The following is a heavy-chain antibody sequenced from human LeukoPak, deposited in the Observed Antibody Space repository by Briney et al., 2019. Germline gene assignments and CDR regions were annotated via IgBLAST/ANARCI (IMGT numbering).Heavy chain of an antibody. V-gene: IGHV3-21*01. CDR3: ARDEKRVLWFGELLTNYYYYYGMDV. CDR1: GFTFSSYA. CDR2: ISSSSSYI. D-gene: IGHD3-10*01. Sequence: GGSLRLSCAASGFTFSSYAMHWVRQAPGKGLEWVSSISSSSSYIYYADSVKGRFTISRDNAKNSLYLQMNSLRAEDTAVYYCARDEKRVLWFGELLTNYYYYYGMDVWGQGTTVTVSS. J-gene: IGHJ6*02.